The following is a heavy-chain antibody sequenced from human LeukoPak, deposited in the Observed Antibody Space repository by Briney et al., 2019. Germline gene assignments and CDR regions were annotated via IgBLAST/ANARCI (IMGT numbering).Heavy chain of an antibody. D-gene: IGHD3-10*01. J-gene: IGHJ5*02. CDR3: ARGEVRGVIIMYNWFDP. Sequence: KPSETLSLTCIVSGGSFNTYYWSWIRQPPGKGLEWIGSIYYSGSTNYNPSLKSRVTISIDTSKNQFSLKLSSVTAADTAVYYCARGEVRGVIIMYNWFDPWGQGTLVTVSS. CDR2: IYYSGST. CDR1: GGSFNTYY. V-gene: IGHV4-59*12.